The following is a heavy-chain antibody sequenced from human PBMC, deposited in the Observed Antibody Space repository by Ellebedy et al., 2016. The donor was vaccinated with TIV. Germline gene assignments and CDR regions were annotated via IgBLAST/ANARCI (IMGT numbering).Heavy chain of an antibody. J-gene: IGHJ5*02. Sequence: GESLKISCAASGFSFSNYEMNWVRQVPGMGLEWISYIRGSGSTSYYADSVKGRFTISRDNTKNSLFLQMNSLRAEDTAVYYCVRVDCNGGSCNWFDPWGQGTLVAVSS. CDR3: VRVDCNGGSCNWFDP. CDR2: IRGSGSTS. D-gene: IGHD2-15*01. CDR1: GFSFSNYE. V-gene: IGHV3-48*03.